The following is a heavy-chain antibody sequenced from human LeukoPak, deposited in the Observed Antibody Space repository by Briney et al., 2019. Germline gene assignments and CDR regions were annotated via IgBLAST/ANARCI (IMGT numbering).Heavy chain of an antibody. CDR3: ARDVRYDSGWSTPES. Sequence: KPSETLSLTCTVPGGSIINHYWSWIRQPAGKGLEWIGRIYSSGSANYSPSLKSRVSMSIDTSNNHFSLNLTSVTAADTALYFCARDVRYDSGWSTPESWGQGTLVTVSS. J-gene: IGHJ5*02. CDR1: GGSIINHY. D-gene: IGHD6-19*01. V-gene: IGHV4-4*07. CDR2: IYSSGSA.